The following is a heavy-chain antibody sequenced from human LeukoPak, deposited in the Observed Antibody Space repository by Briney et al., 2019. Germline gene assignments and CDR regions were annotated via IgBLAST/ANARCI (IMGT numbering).Heavy chain of an antibody. Sequence: GGSLRLSCAASGFTFSSYSMNWVRQAPGKGLEWVSSISSSSSYIYYADSVKGRFTISRDNAKNSLYLQMNSLRAEDTAVYYCARDAYSEWELLGVDYWGQGTLVTVSS. CDR3: ARDAYSEWELLGVDY. CDR1: GFTFSSYS. J-gene: IGHJ4*02. CDR2: ISSSSSYI. D-gene: IGHD1-26*01. V-gene: IGHV3-21*01.